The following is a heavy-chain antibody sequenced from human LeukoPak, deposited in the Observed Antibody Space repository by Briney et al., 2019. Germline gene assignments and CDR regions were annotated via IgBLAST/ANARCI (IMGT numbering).Heavy chain of an antibody. Sequence: ASVKVSCKASGGTFSSYAISWVRQAPGQGLEWMGRIIPIFGIANYAQKFQGRVTITADKSTSTAYMELSSLRSEDTAVYYCAREYDSSGYPQRLAYWGQGTLVTVSS. CDR2: IIPIFGIA. D-gene: IGHD3-22*01. CDR1: GGTFSSYA. CDR3: AREYDSSGYPQRLAY. J-gene: IGHJ4*02. V-gene: IGHV1-69*04.